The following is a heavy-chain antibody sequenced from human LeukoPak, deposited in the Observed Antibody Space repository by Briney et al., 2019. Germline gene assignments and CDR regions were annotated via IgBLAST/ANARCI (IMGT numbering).Heavy chain of an antibody. Sequence: PGRSLRLSCAAFGFTFSTYVMHWVRQPPGKGLEWVAVIWYDGSNKYYGDSVEGRFIISRDNSKNTLYLHMNNVRVEDTAVYYCARAVGPFDYWGQGTLVTVSS. J-gene: IGHJ4*02. V-gene: IGHV3-33*01. CDR2: IWYDGSNK. CDR1: GFTFSTYV. CDR3: ARAVGPFDY. D-gene: IGHD3/OR15-3a*01.